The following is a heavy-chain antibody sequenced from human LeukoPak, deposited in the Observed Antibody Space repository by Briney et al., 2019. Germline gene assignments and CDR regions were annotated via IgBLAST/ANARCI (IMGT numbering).Heavy chain of an antibody. J-gene: IGHJ6*04. D-gene: IGHD6-13*01. Sequence: GGSLRLSCVASGFTVSSDYMSWVRQAPGKGLEWVSVIYSGDSTYYADSVKGRFIISRGNAKNSLYLQMNSLIVEDTALYYCAREGIAGPKDVWGKGTTVTVSS. CDR1: GFTVSSDY. CDR2: IYSGDST. V-gene: IGHV3-66*01. CDR3: AREGIAGPKDV.